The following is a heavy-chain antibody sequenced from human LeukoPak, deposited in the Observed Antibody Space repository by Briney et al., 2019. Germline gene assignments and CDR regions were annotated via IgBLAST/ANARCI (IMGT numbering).Heavy chain of an antibody. CDR1: GLTFNKYW. V-gene: IGHV3-21*01. CDR2: ISSSSSYI. J-gene: IGHJ4*02. CDR3: ATIEEGPAVAGDY. Sequence: GGPLRLSWKASGLTFNKYWMTWFAQAPGKGLEGVSSISSSSSYIYYADSVKGRFTISRDNAKNSLYLQMNSLRAEDTAVYYCATIEEGPAVAGDYWGQGTLVTVSS. D-gene: IGHD6-19*01.